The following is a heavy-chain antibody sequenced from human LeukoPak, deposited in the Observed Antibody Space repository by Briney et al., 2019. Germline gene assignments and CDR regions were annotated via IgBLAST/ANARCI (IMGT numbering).Heavy chain of an antibody. CDR1: GLTFSSYA. V-gene: IGHV3-30*04. Sequence: PGRSLKLSCAASGLTFSSYAMHWVRQAPGKGLEWVAVISYDGSNKYYADSVKGRFTISRDNSKNTLYLQMNSLRAEDTAVYYCARDDLVVVPAAKDYYYYGMDVWGKRTTVTVSS. J-gene: IGHJ6*04. CDR2: ISYDGSNK. D-gene: IGHD2-2*01. CDR3: ARDDLVVVPAAKDYYYYGMDV.